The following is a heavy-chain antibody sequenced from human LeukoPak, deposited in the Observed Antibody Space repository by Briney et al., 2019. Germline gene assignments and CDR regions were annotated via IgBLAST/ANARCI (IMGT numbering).Heavy chain of an antibody. CDR3: ASSIVVVTAPSDAFDI. CDR1: GFTFSSYA. CDR2: ISSSSSYI. V-gene: IGHV3-21*01. J-gene: IGHJ3*02. D-gene: IGHD2-21*02. Sequence: GGSLRLSCAASGFTFSSYAMSWVRQAPGKGLEWASSISSSSSYIYYADSVKGRFTISRDNAKNSLYLQMNSLRAEDTAVYYCASSIVVVTAPSDAFDIWGQGTMVTVSS.